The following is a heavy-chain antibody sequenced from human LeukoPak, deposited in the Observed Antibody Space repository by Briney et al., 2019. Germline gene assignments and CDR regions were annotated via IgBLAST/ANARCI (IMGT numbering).Heavy chain of an antibody. V-gene: IGHV1-18*01. CDR2: ISAYNGNT. D-gene: IGHD3-9*01. J-gene: IGHJ5*02. CDR3: ARTAQYYDILTGYQPHNWFDP. CDR1: DYTFTSYG. Sequence: ASVKVSCKGSDYTFTSYGISWVRQAPGQGLELMGWISAYNGNTNYAQKLQGRVTMSTDTSTSTAYMELRSLSSDDTAVYYCARTAQYYDILTGYQPHNWFDPWGQGTLVTVSS.